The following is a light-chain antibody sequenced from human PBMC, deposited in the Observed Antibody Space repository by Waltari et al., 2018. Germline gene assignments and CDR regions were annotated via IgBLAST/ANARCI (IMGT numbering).Light chain of an antibody. CDR3: QQYGSSIMYT. CDR2: GAS. Sequence: IVLTQSPGTLSLSPGERATLSCRASQSLTKRYLAWYQQKPGQAPRLLIYGASSRAAGIPDRFSGSGSGTDFTLTISRQEPDDFAVYYCQQYGSSIMYTFGQGTKLEIK. J-gene: IGKJ2*01. CDR1: QSLTKRY. V-gene: IGKV3-20*01.